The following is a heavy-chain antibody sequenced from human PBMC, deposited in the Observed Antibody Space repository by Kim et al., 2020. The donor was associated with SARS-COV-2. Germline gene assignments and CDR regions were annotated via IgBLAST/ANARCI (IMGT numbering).Heavy chain of an antibody. J-gene: IGHJ4*02. CDR2: IRSKANSYAT. CDR3: TRHDIAAAGTGGVDY. V-gene: IGHV3-73*01. CDR1: GFTFSGSA. D-gene: IGHD6-13*01. Sequence: GGSLRLSCAASGFTFSGSAMHWVRQASGKGLEWVGRIRSKANSYATAYAASVKRRFTISRDDSKNTAYLQMNSLKTEDTAVYYCTRHDIAAAGTGGVDYWGQGTLVTVSS.